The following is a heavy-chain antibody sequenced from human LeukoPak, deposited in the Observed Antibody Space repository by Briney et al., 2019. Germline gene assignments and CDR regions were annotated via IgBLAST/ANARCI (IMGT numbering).Heavy chain of an antibody. CDR1: GGSLSSYF. Sequence: SDPLPHTRTVSGGSLSSYFWLWIRPPPGRGLAGIGYVYYSGSTNYNPSLKSRVTISVDTSKDQFSLKLSSVTAADTAVYYCARERGWYKAYYYYYYGMDVWGKGTTVTVSS. V-gene: IGHV4-59*01. D-gene: IGHD6-19*01. CDR3: ARERGWYKAYYYYYYGMDV. CDR2: VYYSGST. J-gene: IGHJ6*04.